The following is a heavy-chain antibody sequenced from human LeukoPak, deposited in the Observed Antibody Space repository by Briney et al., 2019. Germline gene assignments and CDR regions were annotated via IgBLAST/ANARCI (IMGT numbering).Heavy chain of an antibody. D-gene: IGHD2-15*01. V-gene: IGHV3-7*03. Sequence: GGSLRLSCAASGFTFSSYWMSWVRQAPGKGLEWVANIKQDGSEKYYVDSVKGRFTISRDNAKNSLYLQMNSLRAEDTAVYFCAREDGYCSGGNCYSYFDSWGQGTLVTVSS. CDR1: GFTFSSYW. CDR2: IKQDGSEK. J-gene: IGHJ4*02. CDR3: AREDGYCSGGNCYSYFDS.